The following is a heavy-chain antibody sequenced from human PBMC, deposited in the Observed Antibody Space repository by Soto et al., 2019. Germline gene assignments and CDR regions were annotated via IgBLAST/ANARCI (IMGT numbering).Heavy chain of an antibody. Sequence: EVQLSESGGGLVQPGGSLRLSCAASGFTFSRYGMSWVRQAPGKGLEWVSAITGSGDSTYYADSVKGRFTISRDSSNNTVYLQMNSLRADDPAVYYCVKLRLELLYLDSWGLGALVIVSS. D-gene: IGHD1-7*01. V-gene: IGHV3-23*01. J-gene: IGHJ4*02. CDR3: VKLRLELLYLDS. CDR2: ITGSGDST. CDR1: GFTFSRYG.